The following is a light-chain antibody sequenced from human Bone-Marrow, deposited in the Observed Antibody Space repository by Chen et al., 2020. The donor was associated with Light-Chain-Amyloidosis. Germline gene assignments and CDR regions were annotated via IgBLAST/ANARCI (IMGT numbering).Light chain of an antibody. CDR2: GAS. CDR3: QHLNGYPLT. Sequence: DIQLTQSPSFLSASVGDRVTITCRASQGISSYLAWYQQKPGTAPKLLIYGASTLQSGVPSRFSGSGSGTEFTLTISSLQPEDFATYYCQHLNGYPLTFGGGTKVEIK. V-gene: IGKV1-9*01. CDR1: QGISSY. J-gene: IGKJ4*01.